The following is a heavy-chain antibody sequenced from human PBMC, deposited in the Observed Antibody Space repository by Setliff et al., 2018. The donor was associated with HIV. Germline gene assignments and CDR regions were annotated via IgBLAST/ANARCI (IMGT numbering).Heavy chain of an antibody. J-gene: IGHJ4*02. D-gene: IGHD3-3*01. CDR2: IRTKAYGGTR. V-gene: IGHV3-49*04. CDR1: GFSFDDFA. Sequence: PGGSLRLSCITSGFSFDDFAMTWVRQAPGKGLEWVGSIRTKAYGGTRDYAASLRERFSISRDDSKNTTYLQMNSLRTEDTAIYYCTRDGAYHNFWSGYFFVYWGPGALVTVSS. CDR3: TRDGAYHNFWSGYFFVY.